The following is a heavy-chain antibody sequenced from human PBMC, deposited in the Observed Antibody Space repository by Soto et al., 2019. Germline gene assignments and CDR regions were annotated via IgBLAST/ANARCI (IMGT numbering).Heavy chain of an antibody. CDR3: ARVTGYCSSTSCYLDY. Sequence: GASVKVSCKASGYTFTSYAMHWVRQAPGQRLEWMGWINAGNGNTKYSQKFQGRVTITRDTSASTAYMELSSLRSEDTAVYYCARVTGYCSSTSCYLDYWGQGTLVTVSS. J-gene: IGHJ4*02. CDR2: INAGNGNT. CDR1: GYTFTSYA. V-gene: IGHV1-3*01. D-gene: IGHD2-2*01.